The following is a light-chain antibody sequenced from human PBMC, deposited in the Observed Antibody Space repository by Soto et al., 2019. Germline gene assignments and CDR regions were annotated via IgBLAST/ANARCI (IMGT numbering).Light chain of an antibody. CDR1: QDIRNF. V-gene: IGKV1-27*01. Sequence: DIQMTQSPTSLSASVGDRVTITCRASQDIRNFVAWYQQKPGKAPKLLIYAASTLQSGVPSLFSGSGSGTDFTLTINSLQPEYVATYSCQKYSSVPVFGPGTKVEIK. CDR3: QKYSSVPV. CDR2: AAS. J-gene: IGKJ3*01.